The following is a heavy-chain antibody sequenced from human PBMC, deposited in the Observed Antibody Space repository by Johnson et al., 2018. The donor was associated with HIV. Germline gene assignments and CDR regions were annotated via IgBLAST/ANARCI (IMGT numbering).Heavy chain of an antibody. CDR2: IYSGGTT. CDR3: ASRGREIVAAGILGAFDI. V-gene: IGHV3-66*03. CDR1: GFTVSSNY. D-gene: IGHD6-13*01. J-gene: IGHJ3*02. Sequence: VQLVESGGGLIQPGGSLRLSCAASGFTVSSNYMSWVRQAPGKGLEWVPVIYSGGTTWYADSVKGRFTISRDNSRDTVHLQMNSLRSEDTAVYYCASRGREIVAAGILGAFDIWGQGTMVTVSS.